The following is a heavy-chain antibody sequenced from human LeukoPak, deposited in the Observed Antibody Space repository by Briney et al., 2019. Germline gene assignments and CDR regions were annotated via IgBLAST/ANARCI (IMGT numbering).Heavy chain of an antibody. Sequence: ASVTVSRKASGYTFTGYYMLWLRPAPRQGRAGMGWINPNSGGTNYEQKFQGRVSMTRDTSISTAYMELSRLRSDDTAVYYCASSITMIVVVTPAPNFDYWGQGTLVTVSS. CDR2: INPNSGGT. CDR3: ASSITMIVVVTPAPNFDY. V-gene: IGHV1-2*02. CDR1: GYTFTGYY. J-gene: IGHJ4*02. D-gene: IGHD3-22*01.